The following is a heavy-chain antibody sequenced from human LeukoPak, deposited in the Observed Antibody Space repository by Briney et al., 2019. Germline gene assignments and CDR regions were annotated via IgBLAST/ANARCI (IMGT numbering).Heavy chain of an antibody. CDR2: IYYSGST. CDR3: ARAGGLGDAFDI. D-gene: IGHD1-14*01. Sequence: PSETLSLTCTVSGGSISSGDYYWSWIRQPPGKGLEWIGYIYYSGSTYYNPSLKSRVTISVDRSKNQFSLKLSSVTAADTAVYYCARAGGLGDAFDIWGQGTMVTVSS. CDR1: GGSISSGDYY. V-gene: IGHV4-30-4*08. J-gene: IGHJ3*02.